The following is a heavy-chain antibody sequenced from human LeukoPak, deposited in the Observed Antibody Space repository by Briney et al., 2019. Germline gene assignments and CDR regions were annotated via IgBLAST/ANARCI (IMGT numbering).Heavy chain of an antibody. CDR2: IRSTANGYAT. J-gene: IGHJ4*02. Sequence: GGSLRLSCAASGYTFSGSALHWVRRASGKGLEWVGRIRSTANGYATAYAASVKGRFTISRDDSKNTAYLQMDSLKTEDTAVYYCTGNYYGSGSYADFDYWGQGTLVTVSS. CDR1: GYTFSGSA. V-gene: IGHV3-73*01. CDR3: TGNYYGSGSYADFDY. D-gene: IGHD3-10*01.